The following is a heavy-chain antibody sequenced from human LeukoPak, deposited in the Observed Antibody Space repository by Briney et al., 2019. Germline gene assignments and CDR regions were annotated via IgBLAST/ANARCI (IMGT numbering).Heavy chain of an antibody. CDR3: ARGASGYSYG. CDR2: ISYSGST. Sequence: SQTLSLTCTVSGGSISSGDYYWSWIRQPPGKGLEWIGYISYSGSTNYNPSLKSRVTISIDTSKNQFSLKLSSVTAADTAVYYCARGASGYSYGWGQGTLVTVSS. V-gene: IGHV4-61*08. CDR1: GGSISSGDYY. J-gene: IGHJ4*02. D-gene: IGHD5-18*01.